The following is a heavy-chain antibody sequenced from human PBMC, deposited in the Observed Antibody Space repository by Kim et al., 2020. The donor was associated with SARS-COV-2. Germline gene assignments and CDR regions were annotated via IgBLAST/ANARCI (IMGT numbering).Heavy chain of an antibody. Sequence: NCTPSRRSLVHISVDTSKNQFSLKLSSVTAADTAVYYCAGTARGANFDYWGRGALVTVSS. J-gene: IGHJ4*02. CDR3: AGTARGANFDY. V-gene: IGHV4-4*09. D-gene: IGHD1-26*01.